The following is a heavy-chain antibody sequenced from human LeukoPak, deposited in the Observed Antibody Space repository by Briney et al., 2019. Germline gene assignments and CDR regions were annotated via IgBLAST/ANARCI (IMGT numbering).Heavy chain of an antibody. CDR3: ARSGFGELLDLPRVPYYYYGMDV. Sequence: GESLKISCKGSGYSFTSYWIGWVRQMPGKGLEWMGIIYPGDSDTRYSPSFQGQVTISADKSISTAYLQWSSLKASDTAMYYCARSGFGELLDLPRVPYYYYGMDVWGKGTTVTVSS. CDR1: GYSFTSYW. V-gene: IGHV5-51*01. CDR2: IYPGDSDT. J-gene: IGHJ6*04. D-gene: IGHD3-10*01.